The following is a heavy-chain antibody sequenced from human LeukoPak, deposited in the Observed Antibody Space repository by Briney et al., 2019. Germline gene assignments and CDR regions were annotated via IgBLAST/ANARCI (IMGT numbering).Heavy chain of an antibody. CDR1: GGSISSGGYY. J-gene: IGHJ4*02. Sequence: PSQTLSLTCTVSGGSISSGGYYWSWIRQHPGKGLEWIGYIYYSGSTYYNPSLKSRVTILVDTSKNQFSLKLSSVTAADTAVYYCARFLYGDYGIYIDHWGQGTLVTVSS. CDR3: ARFLYGDYGIYIDH. CDR2: IYYSGST. V-gene: IGHV4-31*03. D-gene: IGHD4-17*01.